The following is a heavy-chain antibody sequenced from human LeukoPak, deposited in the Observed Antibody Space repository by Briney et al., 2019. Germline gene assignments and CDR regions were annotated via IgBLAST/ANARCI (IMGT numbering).Heavy chain of an antibody. D-gene: IGHD1-14*01. CDR1: GFTVITND. CDR2: LYSDGNT. V-gene: IGHV3-53*01. CDR3: ARGVEPLAANTLAY. Sequence: GGSLRLPCAASGFTVITNDMTWVRQAPGKGLEWVSVLYSDGNTKYADSAQGRFTISRDNSKNTLYLEMNSLSPDDTAVYYCARGVEPLAANTLAYWVQGTLVTVSS. J-gene: IGHJ4*02.